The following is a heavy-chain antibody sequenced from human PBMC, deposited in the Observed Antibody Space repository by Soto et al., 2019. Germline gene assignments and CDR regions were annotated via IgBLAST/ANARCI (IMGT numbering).Heavy chain of an antibody. CDR1: GGTFSSYT. CDR2: IIPILGIA. V-gene: IGHV1-69*08. CDR3: ARDMREATVTTNWFDP. J-gene: IGHJ5*02. Sequence: QVQLVQSGAEVKKPGSSVKVSCKASGGTFSSYTISWVRQAPGQGLEWMGRIIPILGIANYAQKFQGRDTITADKTTSTADMELSSLRSEDTAVYYCARDMREATVTTNWFDPWGQGTLVTVSS. D-gene: IGHD4-17*01.